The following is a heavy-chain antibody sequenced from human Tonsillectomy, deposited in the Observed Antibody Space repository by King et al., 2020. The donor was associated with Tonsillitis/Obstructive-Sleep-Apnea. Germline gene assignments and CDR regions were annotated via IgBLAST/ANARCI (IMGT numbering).Heavy chain of an antibody. Sequence: VQLVESGGGLVKPGGSLRLSCAAYGFTFSNAWMSWVRQAPGKGLEWVGRIKSKTDGGTTDYAAPVKGRFTISRDDSKNTLYLQMNILKTEDTAVYYCTPASGTYDVWSGYYDLDYIAVWGQGTTVTVSS. D-gene: IGHD3-3*01. V-gene: IGHV3-15*01. CDR3: TPASGTYDVWSGYYDLDYIAV. CDR1: GFTFSNAW. J-gene: IGHJ6*03. CDR2: IKSKTDGGTT.